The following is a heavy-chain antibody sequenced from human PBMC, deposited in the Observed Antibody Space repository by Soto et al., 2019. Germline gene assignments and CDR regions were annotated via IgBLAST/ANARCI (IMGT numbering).Heavy chain of an antibody. D-gene: IGHD3-9*01. V-gene: IGHV4-30-4*01. J-gene: IGHJ4*02. CDR2: IYYSGST. CDR3: ARSRLRYFDWLSKPFDY. Sequence: QVQLQESGPGLVKPSQTLSLTCTVSGGSISSGDYYWSWIRQPPGKGLEWIGYIYYSGSTYYNPSLKSRVTISVDTSENQFSLKLSSVTAADTAVYYCARSRLRYFDWLSKPFDYWGQGTLVTVSS. CDR1: GGSISSGDYY.